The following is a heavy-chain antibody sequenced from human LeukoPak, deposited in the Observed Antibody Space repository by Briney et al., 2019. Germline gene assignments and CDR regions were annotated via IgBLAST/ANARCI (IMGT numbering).Heavy chain of an antibody. V-gene: IGHV1-69*13. Sequence: SVKVSCKASGGTFSSYAISWVRQAPRQGLEWMGGIIPIFGTANYAQKFQGRVTITADESTSTAYMELSSLRSEDTAVYYCARGSTDIVVVVAAHNWFGPWGQGTLVTVSS. CDR3: ARGSTDIVVVVAAHNWFGP. CDR2: IIPIFGTA. CDR1: GGTFSSYA. J-gene: IGHJ5*02. D-gene: IGHD2-15*01.